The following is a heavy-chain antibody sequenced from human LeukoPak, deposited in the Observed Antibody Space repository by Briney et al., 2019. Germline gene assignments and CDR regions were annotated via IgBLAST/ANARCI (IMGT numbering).Heavy chain of an antibody. D-gene: IGHD6-13*01. CDR1: GFSFSNYA. CDR3: ARDSAAAAVYYFDY. Sequence: QPGGSLRLSCVASGFSFSNYAMHWVRQTPGEGLVWVAVISTDGRDKHYADSVKGRFTISRDNSKSTLYLQMNSLRAEDTAVYYCARDSAAAAVYYFDYWGQGTLVTVSS. J-gene: IGHJ4*02. V-gene: IGHV3-30*04. CDR2: ISTDGRDK.